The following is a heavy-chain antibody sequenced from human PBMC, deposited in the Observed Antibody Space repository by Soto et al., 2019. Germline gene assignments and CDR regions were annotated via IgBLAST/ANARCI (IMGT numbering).Heavy chain of an antibody. CDR2: IIPILGIA. CDR3: ARGATVTAGYWYFDL. V-gene: IGHV1-69*02. Sequence: QVQLVQSGAEVKKPGSSVKVSCKASGGTFSSYTISWVRQAPGQGLEWMGRIIPILGIANYAQKFQGRVTITADKSTSTAYMELSSLRSEDTAVYCCARGATVTAGYWYFDLWGRGTLVTVSS. CDR1: GGTFSSYT. J-gene: IGHJ2*01. D-gene: IGHD4-17*01.